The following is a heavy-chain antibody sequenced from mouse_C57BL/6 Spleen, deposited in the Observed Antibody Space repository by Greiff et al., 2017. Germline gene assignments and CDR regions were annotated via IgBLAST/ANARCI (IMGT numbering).Heavy chain of an antibody. CDR2: IYPGNSDT. J-gene: IGHJ2*01. V-gene: IGHV1-5*01. CDR3: TTNDWDGNYPYFDY. Sequence: EVQLVESGTVLARPGASVKMSCKTSGYTFTSYWMHWVKQRPGQGLEWIGAIYPGNSDTSYNQKFKGKAKLTAVTSASTAYMELSSLTNEDSAVYYCTTNDWDGNYPYFDYWGQGTTLTVSS. CDR1: GYTFTSYW. D-gene: IGHD2-1*01.